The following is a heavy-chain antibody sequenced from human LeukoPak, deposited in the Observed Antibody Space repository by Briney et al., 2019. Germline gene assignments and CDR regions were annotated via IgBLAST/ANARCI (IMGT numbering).Heavy chain of an antibody. V-gene: IGHV4-59*01. CDR1: GGSINNYY. CDR2: IYYGVST. CDR3: ARVGGTNYYYYGMDV. D-gene: IGHD1-26*01. Sequence: SETLSLTCTVSGGSINNYYWSWIRQSPGKGLEWIGYIYYGVSTNYNPSLKSRVTISVDTSKNQFSLKLSSVTAADTAVYYCARVGGTNYYYYGMDVWGQGTTVTVSS. J-gene: IGHJ6*02.